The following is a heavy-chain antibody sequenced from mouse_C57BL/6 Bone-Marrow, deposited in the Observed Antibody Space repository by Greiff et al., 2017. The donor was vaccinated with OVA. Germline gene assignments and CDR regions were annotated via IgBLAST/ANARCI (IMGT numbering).Heavy chain of an antibody. CDR1: GFTFSDYY. CDR2: INYDGSST. V-gene: IGHV5-16*01. CDR3: ARCYYGSSPYFDY. J-gene: IGHJ2*01. D-gene: IGHD1-1*01. Sequence: EVKLVESEGGLVQPGSSMKLSCTASGFTFSDYYMAWVRQVPEKGLEWVANINYDGSSTYYLDSLKSRFIISRDNAKNILYLQMSSLKSEDTATYYCARCYYGSSPYFDYWGQGTTLTVSS.